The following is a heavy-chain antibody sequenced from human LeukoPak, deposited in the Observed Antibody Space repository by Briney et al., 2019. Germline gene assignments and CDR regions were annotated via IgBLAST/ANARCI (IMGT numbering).Heavy chain of an antibody. V-gene: IGHV1-69*05. CDR2: IIPIFGTA. D-gene: IGHD2-2*01. J-gene: IGHJ6*03. CDR1: GGTFSSYA. CDR3: ARDGIVVVPAAMEHHYYYYMDV. Sequence: SVKVSCKASGGTFSSYAISWVRQAPGQGLEWMGRIIPIFGTANYAQKFQGRVTITTDESTSTAYMELSSLRSEDTAVYYCARDGIVVVPAAMEHHYYYYMDVWGKGTTVTVSS.